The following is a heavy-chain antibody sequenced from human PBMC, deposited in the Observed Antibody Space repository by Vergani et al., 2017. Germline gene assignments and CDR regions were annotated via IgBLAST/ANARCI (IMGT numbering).Heavy chain of an antibody. Sequence: EVQLLESGGGLVQPGGSLRLSCAASGFTFSSYAMSWVRQAPGKGLEWVSGISWNSGAVDYADSVRGRFTISRDNAKNSLYLQMNSLRGEDTAVYYCARDPEHGAIDYWGQGTLVTVSS. CDR2: ISWNSGAV. D-gene: IGHD4-17*01. V-gene: IGHV3-23*01. CDR1: GFTFSSYA. CDR3: ARDPEHGAIDY. J-gene: IGHJ4*02.